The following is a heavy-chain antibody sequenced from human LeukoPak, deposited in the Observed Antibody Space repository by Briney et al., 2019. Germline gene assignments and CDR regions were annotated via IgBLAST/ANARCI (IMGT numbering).Heavy chain of an antibody. V-gene: IGHV3-23*01. Sequence: GGSQRLSCAASGFTFSSYAMSWVRQAPGKGLEWVSAISGSGGGPYYADSVKGRFTISRDNSKNTLYLQMNSLRAEDTAVYYCAKDRRPYSSSVDYWGQGTLVTVSS. J-gene: IGHJ4*02. D-gene: IGHD6-13*01. CDR3: AKDRRPYSSSVDY. CDR2: ISGSGGGP. CDR1: GFTFSSYA.